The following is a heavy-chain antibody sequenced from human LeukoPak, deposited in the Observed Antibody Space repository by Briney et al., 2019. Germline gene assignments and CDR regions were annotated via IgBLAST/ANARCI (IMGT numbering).Heavy chain of an antibody. D-gene: IGHD3-16*02. J-gene: IGHJ4*02. CDR2: ISSSGSTI. CDR1: GFTFSSYE. V-gene: IGHV3-48*03. CDR3: ARDGMDDYVWGSYRYDY. Sequence: PGGSLRLSCAASGFTFSSYEMNWVRQAPGKGLEWVSYISSSGSTIYYADSVKGRFTISRDNAKNSLYLQMNSLRAEDTAVYYCARDGMDDYVWGSYRYDYWGREPWSPSPQ.